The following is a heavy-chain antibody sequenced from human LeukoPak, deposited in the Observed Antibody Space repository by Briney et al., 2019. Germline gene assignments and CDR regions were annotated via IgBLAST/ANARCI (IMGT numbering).Heavy chain of an antibody. Sequence: GGSLRLSCAASGLTFSSYGMSWVRQAPGRGLEWVSAISTTGGTTYYADSVRGRFTISRDNSRNTLYLQMNSLRVEDTAVYYCARDRWGYSYGGYWGQGTLVTVSS. CDR3: ARDRWGYSYGGY. CDR2: ISTTGGTT. D-gene: IGHD5-18*01. CDR1: GLTFSSYG. J-gene: IGHJ4*02. V-gene: IGHV3-23*01.